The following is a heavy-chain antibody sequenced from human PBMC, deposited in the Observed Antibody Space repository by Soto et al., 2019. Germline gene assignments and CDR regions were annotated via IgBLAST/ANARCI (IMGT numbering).Heavy chain of an antibody. CDR2: ISAYNGNT. D-gene: IGHD3-3*01. CDR3: ARDLFTYYDFWSGYFDY. CDR1: GYTFTSYG. Sequence: ASVKVSCKASGYTFTSYGISWARQAPGQGLEWMGWISAYNGNTNYAQKLQGRVTMTTDTSTSTAYMELRSLRSDDTAVYYCARDLFTYYDFWSGYFDYWGQGTLVTVSS. V-gene: IGHV1-18*01. J-gene: IGHJ4*02.